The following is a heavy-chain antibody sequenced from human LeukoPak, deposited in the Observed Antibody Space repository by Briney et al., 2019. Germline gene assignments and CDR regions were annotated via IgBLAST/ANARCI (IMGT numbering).Heavy chain of an antibody. CDR3: ARTLAFDI. CDR2: IYSDSST. Sequence: GGSLRLSCAASGFTFSSYYMNWVRQAPGKGLEWVSVIYSDSSTYYADSVKGRFTISRDNSKNTLYLQMNSLRVEDTAVYYCARTLAFDIWGQGTMVTVSS. J-gene: IGHJ3*02. CDR1: GFTFSSYY. V-gene: IGHV3-66*01.